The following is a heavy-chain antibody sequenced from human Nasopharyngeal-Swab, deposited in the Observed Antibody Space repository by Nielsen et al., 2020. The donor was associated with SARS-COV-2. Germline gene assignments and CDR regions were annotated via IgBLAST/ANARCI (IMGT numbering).Heavy chain of an antibody. J-gene: IGHJ6*02. Sequence: GESLKISCAASGFTFSSYRMHWVRQAPGKGLEWVSLISWDGGSTYYADSVKGRFTISRDNSKNSLYLQMNSLRTEDTALYYCAKDEWLRPYYYYGMDVWGQGTTVTVSS. V-gene: IGHV3-43*01. CDR1: GFTFSSYR. CDR2: ISWDGGST. CDR3: AKDEWLRPYYYYGMDV. D-gene: IGHD5-12*01.